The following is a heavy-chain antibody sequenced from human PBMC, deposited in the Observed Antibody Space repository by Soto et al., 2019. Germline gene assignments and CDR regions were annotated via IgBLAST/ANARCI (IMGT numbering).Heavy chain of an antibody. V-gene: IGHV4-59*02. CDR1: GGSVSSLY. CDR3: ASGTIYHSYGMDV. CDR2: IFYSGST. Sequence: SETLSLTCTVSGGSVSSLYWNWIRQPPGKGLEWIGSIFYSGSTTYNPSLKSRVTISVDTSKTQFSLKLTSVTAADTAAYYCASGTIYHSYGMDVWGQGKMVTVSS. D-gene: IGHD2-2*01. J-gene: IGHJ6*02.